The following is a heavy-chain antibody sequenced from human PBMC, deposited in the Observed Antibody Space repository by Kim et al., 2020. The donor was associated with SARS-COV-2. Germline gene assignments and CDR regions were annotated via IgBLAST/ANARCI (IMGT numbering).Heavy chain of an antibody. Sequence: GGSLRLSCAASGFTFSNYWMNWVRQAPGKGLVWVSRIKYDGSTTIYADSVKGRFTISRDNAKNTLYLQMNSLRVEDTAVYYCTRDLDWLLFDYWGQGTLVTVSS. CDR3: TRDLDWLLFDY. J-gene: IGHJ4*02. V-gene: IGHV3-74*01. CDR1: GFTFSNYW. D-gene: IGHD3-3*01. CDR2: IKYDGSTT.